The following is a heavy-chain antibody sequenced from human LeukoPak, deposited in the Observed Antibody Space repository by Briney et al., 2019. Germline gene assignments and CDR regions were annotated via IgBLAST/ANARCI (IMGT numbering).Heavy chain of an antibody. J-gene: IGHJ3*02. CDR1: GFTFSNYA. D-gene: IGHD2-15*01. CDR2: ISYDGRNK. V-gene: IGHV3-30*04. CDR3: ARVVVAAPTNDAFDI. Sequence: GGSLTLSWAASGFTFSNYAMHWVRQAPGEGREWEAVISYDGRNKQYAESAKGRFTISRDNSKNTLYLQMNSLRAEDTAVYYCARVVVAAPTNDAFDIWGQGTMVTVSS.